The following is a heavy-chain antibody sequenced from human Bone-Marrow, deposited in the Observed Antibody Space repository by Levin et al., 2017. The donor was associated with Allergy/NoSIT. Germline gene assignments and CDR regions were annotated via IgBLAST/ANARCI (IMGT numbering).Heavy chain of an antibody. Sequence: PSETLSLTCTVSGGSISSYYWSWIRQPPGKGLEWIGYIYYSGSTNYNPSLKSRVTISVDTSKNQFSLKLSSVTAADTAVYYCARQALPPYYDSSGTSLWGQGTLVTVSS. J-gene: IGHJ4*02. V-gene: IGHV4-59*08. D-gene: IGHD3-22*01. CDR1: GGSISSYY. CDR3: ARQALPPYYDSSGTSL. CDR2: IYYSGST.